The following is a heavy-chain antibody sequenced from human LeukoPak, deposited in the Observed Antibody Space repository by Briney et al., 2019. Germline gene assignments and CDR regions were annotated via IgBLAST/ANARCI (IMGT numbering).Heavy chain of an antibody. J-gene: IGHJ6*02. CDR1: GFTFSSYA. V-gene: IGHV3-23*01. Sequence: PGGSLRRSCAASGFTFSSYAMSWVRQAPGKGLEWVSAISGSGGSTYYADSVKGRFTISRDNSKNTLYLQMNSLRAEDTAVYYCALYSSGYYYYYYYGMDVWGQGTTVTVSS. D-gene: IGHD3-22*01. CDR2: ISGSGGST. CDR3: ALYSSGYYYYYYYGMDV.